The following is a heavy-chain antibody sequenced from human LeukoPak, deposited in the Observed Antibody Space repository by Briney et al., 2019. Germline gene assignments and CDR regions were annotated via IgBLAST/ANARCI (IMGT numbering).Heavy chain of an antibody. CDR3: ATGRYYYDSSGYYYRRPFDY. Sequence: SETLSLTCAVYGGSFSGYYWSWIRQPPGKGLEWIGEINHSGSTNYNPSLKSRVTISVDTSKNQFSLNLSSVTAADTAVYYCATGRYYYDSSGYYYRRPFDYWGQGTPVTVSS. CDR1: GGSFSGYY. J-gene: IGHJ4*02. CDR2: INHSGST. V-gene: IGHV4-34*01. D-gene: IGHD3-22*01.